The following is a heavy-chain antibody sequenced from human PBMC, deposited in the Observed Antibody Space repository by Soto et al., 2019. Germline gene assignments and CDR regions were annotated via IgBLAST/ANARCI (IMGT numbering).Heavy chain of an antibody. J-gene: IGHJ4*02. Sequence: SETLSLTCTVSGGSVSSGSYYRSWIRQPPGKGLEWIGYIYYSGNTNYNPSLKSRLTISVDTAKNQFSLKLISVTAADTAVYYCGRMGYYYDSSGYYFLFDYWGQGTLVTVSS. CDR1: GGSVSSGSYY. CDR3: GRMGYYYDSSGYYFLFDY. V-gene: IGHV4-61*01. CDR2: IYYSGNT. D-gene: IGHD3-22*01.